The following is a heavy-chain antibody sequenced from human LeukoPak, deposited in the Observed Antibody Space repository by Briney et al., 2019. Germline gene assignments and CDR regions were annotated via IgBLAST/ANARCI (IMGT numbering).Heavy chain of an antibody. Sequence: GGSLRLSCAGSGFIFNNYAMHWVRQPPGKGLEWVAVDGRYKIYGDSVKGRFTISRDDSKSTMYLQMNSLRVEDTAVYYRAREPIDGDCQLDYWGQGTLVTVSS. CDR1: GFIFNNYA. V-gene: IGHV3-33*08. J-gene: IGHJ4*02. CDR2: DGRYK. D-gene: IGHD2-21*01. CDR3: AREPIDGDCQLDY.